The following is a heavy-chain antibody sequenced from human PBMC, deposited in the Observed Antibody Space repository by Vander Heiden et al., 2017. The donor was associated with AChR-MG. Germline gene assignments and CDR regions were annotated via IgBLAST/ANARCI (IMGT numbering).Heavy chain of an antibody. CDR1: GDSFTGYY. V-gene: IGHV1-2*02. CDR3: ARGSGYDWRVFDY. D-gene: IGHD5-12*01. CDR2: INPGSGGT. Sequence: QVHMVQSGAALKKPGAPAKVSFKTSGDSFTGYYMHWLRQAPGQGLERMGWINPGSGGTNYAQEFQGRVIMTRDTSISTAYMELSGLRYDDTAVYYCARGSGYDWRVFDYWGQGTLVTVSS. J-gene: IGHJ4*01.